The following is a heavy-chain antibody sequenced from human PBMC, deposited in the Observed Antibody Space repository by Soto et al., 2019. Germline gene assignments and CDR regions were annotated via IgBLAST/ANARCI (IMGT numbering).Heavy chain of an antibody. CDR3: ARHVALYSGYDLLAFDI. CDR2: IYYSGST. D-gene: IGHD5-12*01. CDR1: GGSISSYY. J-gene: IGHJ3*02. V-gene: IGHV4-59*08. Sequence: QVQLQESGPGLVKPSETLSLTCTVSGGSISSYYWSWIRQPPGKGLEWIGYIYYSGSTNYNPSRRSRVTISVDTHKNQFSLRLSSVTAADTAVYYCARHVALYSGYDLLAFDIWGQGTMVTVSS.